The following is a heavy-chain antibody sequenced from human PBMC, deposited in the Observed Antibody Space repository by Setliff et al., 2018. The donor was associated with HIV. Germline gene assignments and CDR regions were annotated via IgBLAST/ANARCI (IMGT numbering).Heavy chain of an antibody. CDR3: ARDRCNSVACYLYNWFDP. Sequence: ASVKVSCKASGYTFSQYPMHWVRQAPGQRPEWMGWINTGNDNTKYSQIFRDRVTFTRDTSADTVYMEVSSLRSEDTAVYYCARDRCNSVACYLYNWFDPWGQGTLVTVSS. CDR2: INTGNDNT. J-gene: IGHJ5*02. CDR1: GYTFSQYP. V-gene: IGHV1-3*04. D-gene: IGHD2-2*01.